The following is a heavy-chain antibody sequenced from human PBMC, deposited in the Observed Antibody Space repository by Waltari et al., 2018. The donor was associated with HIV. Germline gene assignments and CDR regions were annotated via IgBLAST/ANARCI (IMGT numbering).Heavy chain of an antibody. D-gene: IGHD3-22*01. CDR3: ARVWYYYDSSGYHNRYFDY. Sequence: QLQLQESGPGLVKPSETLSLTCTVSGGSISSSSYYWGWIRQPPGKGLEWIGSIYYSGSTYYNPSLKSRVTISVDTSKNQFSLKLSSVTAADTAVYYCARVWYYYDSSGYHNRYFDYWGQGTLVTVSS. V-gene: IGHV4-39*01. CDR2: IYYSGST. CDR1: GGSISSSSYY. J-gene: IGHJ4*02.